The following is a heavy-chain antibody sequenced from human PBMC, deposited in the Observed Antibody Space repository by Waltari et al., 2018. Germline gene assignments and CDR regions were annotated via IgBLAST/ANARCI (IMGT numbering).Heavy chain of an antibody. J-gene: IGHJ5*02. D-gene: IGHD4-17*01. Sequence: QVQLVQSGAEVKKPGSSVKVSCKASGGTFSSYHISWVRQAPGQGLEWMGRIIPILGIANYAQKFQGRVTITADKSTSTAYMELSSLRSEDTAVYYCAPTNDYGGWFDPWGQGTLVTVSS. CDR2: IIPILGIA. CDR3: APTNDYGGWFDP. CDR1: GGTFSSYH. V-gene: IGHV1-69*02.